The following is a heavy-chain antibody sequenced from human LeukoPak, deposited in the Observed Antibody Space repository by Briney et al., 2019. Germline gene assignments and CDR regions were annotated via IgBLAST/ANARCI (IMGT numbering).Heavy chain of an antibody. CDR2: IIPILGIA. CDR3: ARDCSGGSCYYFDY. D-gene: IGHD2-15*01. CDR1: GGTFSSYT. V-gene: IGHV1-69*04. J-gene: IGHJ4*02. Sequence: SVKVSCKASGGTFSSYTISWVRQAPGQGLEWMGRIIPILGIANYAQKFQGRVTITADKSTSTAYMELSSLRSEDTAVYYCARDCSGGSCYYFDYWGQSTLVTVSS.